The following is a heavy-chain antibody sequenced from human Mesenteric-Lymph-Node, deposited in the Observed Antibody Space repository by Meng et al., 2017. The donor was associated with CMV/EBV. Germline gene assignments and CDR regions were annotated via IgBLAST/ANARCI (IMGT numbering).Heavy chain of an antibody. Sequence: LMSWVRQAPGKGLEWVGRIKSKTDGGTTDYAAPVKGRFTISRDDSKNTLYLQMNSLRAEDTAVYYCARDSPYYYDSSGYNPNWYFDLWGRGTLVTVSS. V-gene: IGHV3-15*01. D-gene: IGHD3-22*01. CDR1: L. J-gene: IGHJ2*01. CDR3: ARDSPYYYDSSGYNPNWYFDL. CDR2: IKSKTDGGTT.